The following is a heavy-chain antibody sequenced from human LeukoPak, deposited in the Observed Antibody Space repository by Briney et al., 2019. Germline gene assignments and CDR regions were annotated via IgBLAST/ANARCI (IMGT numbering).Heavy chain of an antibody. V-gene: IGHV4-61*02. CDR1: GGSISSGSYY. CDR2: IYTSGST. CDR3: ARGLVPAAISIWFDP. D-gene: IGHD2-2*01. Sequence: SETLSLTCTVSGGSISSGSYYWSWIRQPAGKGLEWIGRIYTSGSTNYNPSLKSRVTISVDTSKHQFSLKLSCVTAADTAVYYCARGLVPAAISIWFDPWGQGTLVTVSS. J-gene: IGHJ5*02.